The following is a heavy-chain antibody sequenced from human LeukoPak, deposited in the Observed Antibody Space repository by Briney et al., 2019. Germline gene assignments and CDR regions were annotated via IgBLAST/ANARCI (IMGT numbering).Heavy chain of an antibody. Sequence: GGSLRLSCAASGFTFSSYWMHWVRQAPGKGLEWVSAISGSGGSTYYADSVKGRFTISRDNSKNTLYLQMNSLRAEDTAVYYCAKDREQWLVSFRNLPDYWGQGTLVTVSS. CDR2: ISGSGGST. CDR3: AKDREQWLVSFRNLPDY. CDR1: GFTFSSYW. J-gene: IGHJ4*02. V-gene: IGHV3-23*01. D-gene: IGHD6-19*01.